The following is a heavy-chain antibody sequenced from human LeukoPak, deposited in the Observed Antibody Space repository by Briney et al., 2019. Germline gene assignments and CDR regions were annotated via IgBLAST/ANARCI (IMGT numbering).Heavy chain of an antibody. D-gene: IGHD2-15*01. Sequence: QAGGSLRLSCAASGFTFSTYAMNWVRQAPGKGLEWVSIISGSGGNTFYADSVKGRFTISRDNSKNTLYLQMNNLRDEDTAVYYCAKDPPCSGGTCYGYFESWGQGILVTVSS. CDR3: AKDPPCSGGTCYGYFES. CDR2: ISGSGGNT. V-gene: IGHV3-23*01. J-gene: IGHJ4*02. CDR1: GFTFSTYA.